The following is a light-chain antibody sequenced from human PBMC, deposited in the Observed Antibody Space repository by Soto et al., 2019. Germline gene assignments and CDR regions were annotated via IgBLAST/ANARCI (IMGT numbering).Light chain of an antibody. CDR2: RAS. CDR3: QQSKSLIT. V-gene: IGKV1-5*03. Sequence: DIQMTQSPSTLSVSVGDRVTVTCRASQTIDDWLAWYQQKPGRAPKLLIYRASNLQSGVPSRFSGSGSGTEFILTISSLQPDDLATYYCQQSKSLITFGGGTREEIK. CDR1: QTIDDW. J-gene: IGKJ4*01.